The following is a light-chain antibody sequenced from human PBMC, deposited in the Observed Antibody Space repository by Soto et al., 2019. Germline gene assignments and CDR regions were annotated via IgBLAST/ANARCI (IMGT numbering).Light chain of an antibody. CDR3: CTFAGRYSYV. Sequence: QSVLTQPRSVSGSPGQSVTISCTGTSSVVGSYNFVSWHQQHPGKAPKLMIYDVAKRPSGVPDRFSGSKSGNTASLTISGLRAEDEADYYCCTFAGRYSYVFGSGTKVTVL. V-gene: IGLV2-11*01. J-gene: IGLJ1*01. CDR1: SSVVGSYNF. CDR2: DVA.